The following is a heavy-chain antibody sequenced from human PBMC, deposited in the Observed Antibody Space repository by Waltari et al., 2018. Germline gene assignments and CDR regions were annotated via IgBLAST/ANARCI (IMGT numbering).Heavy chain of an antibody. V-gene: IGHV3-15*01. CDR3: VAPWTI. Sequence: EGQLVESGGGLVQPGGSVTPSGAASGVAFSDAWMSWVRQVPGKGLEWVGRIKDKSDGGTTDYATPVKGRFTISRDDSKNLLSLEMNSLKTDDTGVYYCVAPWTIWGQGTLVTVSS. J-gene: IGHJ4*02. D-gene: IGHD3-3*01. CDR2: IKDKSDGGTT. CDR1: GVAFSDAW.